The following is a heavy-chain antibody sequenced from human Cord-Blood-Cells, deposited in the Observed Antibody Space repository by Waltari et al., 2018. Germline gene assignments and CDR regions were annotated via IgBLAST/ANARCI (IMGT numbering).Heavy chain of an antibody. CDR1: GGSFSGYY. V-gene: IGHV4-34*01. D-gene: IGHD1-26*01. J-gene: IGHJ4*02. CDR3: ARGMGSGSYYYYFDY. CDR2: INHSGST. Sequence: QVQLQQWGAGLLKPSETLSLTCAVYGGSFSGYYWSWIRQPPGKGLEWSGEINHSGSTNYNPSLKSRVTISVDTSKNQFSLKLSSVTAADTAVYYCARGMGSGSYYYYFDYWGQGTLVTVSS.